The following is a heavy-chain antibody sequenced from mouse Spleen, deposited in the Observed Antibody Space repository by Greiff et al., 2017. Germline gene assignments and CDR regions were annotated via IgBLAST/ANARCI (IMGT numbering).Heavy chain of an antibody. CDR2: IHPNSGST. D-gene: IGHD4-1*01. CDR1: GYTFTSYW. Sequence: QVQLKQPGAELVKPGASVKLSCKASGYTFTSYWMHWVKQRPGQGLEWIGMIHPNSGSTNYNEKFKSKATLTVDKSSSTAYMQLSSLTSEDSAVYYCARASNWEGGTDFDYWGQGTTLTVSS. V-gene: IGHV1-64*01. J-gene: IGHJ2*01. CDR3: ARASNWEGGTDFDY.